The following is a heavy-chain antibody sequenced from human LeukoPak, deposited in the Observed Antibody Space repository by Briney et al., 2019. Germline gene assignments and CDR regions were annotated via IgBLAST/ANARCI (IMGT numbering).Heavy chain of an antibody. V-gene: IGHV3-74*01. CDR3: ARGGGNSYAPVDY. CDR2: INSNGNTT. Sequence: GGSLRLSCAASGFTFSTYWMPWARQVPGKGLVWVSRINSNGNTTPYADSVKGRFTISRDNAKNTLFLQMNSLRAEDTAVYYCARGGGNSYAPVDYWGQGTLVTVSS. J-gene: IGHJ4*02. D-gene: IGHD5-18*01. CDR1: GFTFSTYW.